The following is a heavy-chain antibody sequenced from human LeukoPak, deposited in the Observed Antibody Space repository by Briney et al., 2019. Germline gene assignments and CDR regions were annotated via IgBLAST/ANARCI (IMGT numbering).Heavy chain of an antibody. Sequence: PGGSLRLSCAASGFTFSSYGMHWVRQAPGKGLEWVAVIWYDGSNKYYADSVKGRFTISRDNSKNTLYLQMNSVRAEDTAVYYCARDLRSKVVVALGGYGMDVWGQGTTVTVSS. V-gene: IGHV3-33*01. CDR2: IWYDGSNK. J-gene: IGHJ6*02. CDR1: GFTFSSYG. D-gene: IGHD3-22*01. CDR3: ARDLRSKVVVALGGYGMDV.